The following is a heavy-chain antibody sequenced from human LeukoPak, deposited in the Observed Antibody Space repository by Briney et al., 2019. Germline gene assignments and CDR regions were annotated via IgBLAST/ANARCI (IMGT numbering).Heavy chain of an antibody. CDR2: ISSSSSYI. CDR3: AKGSVRYNWSAEA. Sequence: GGSLRLSCAASGFTFSSYSMNWVRQAPGKGLEWVSSISSSSSYIYYADSVKGRFTISRDNAKNSLYLLMNSLRAEDTAVYYCAKGSVRYNWSAEAWGQGTLVTVSS. CDR1: GFTFSSYS. D-gene: IGHD1-1*01. V-gene: IGHV3-21*01. J-gene: IGHJ5*02.